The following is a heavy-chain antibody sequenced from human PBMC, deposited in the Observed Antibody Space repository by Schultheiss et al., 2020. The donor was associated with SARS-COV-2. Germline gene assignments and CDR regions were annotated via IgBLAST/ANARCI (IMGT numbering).Heavy chain of an antibody. V-gene: IGHV3-23*01. D-gene: IGHD3-3*01. CDR1: GFTFSSYA. CDR3: VRAPYSLWSGHSFDH. CDR2: ISGSGSIT. J-gene: IGHJ4*02. Sequence: GGSLRLSCAASGFTFSSYAMSWVRQAPGKGLEWVSAISGSGSITYYADSVRGRFTISRDNAKNSLSLQMSSLRADDTGVYYCVRAPYSLWSGHSFDHWGQGTQVTVSS.